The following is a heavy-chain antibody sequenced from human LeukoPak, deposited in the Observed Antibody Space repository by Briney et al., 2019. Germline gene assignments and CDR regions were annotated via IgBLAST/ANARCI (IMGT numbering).Heavy chain of an antibody. CDR2: INHSGST. CDR3: ARTKLLWFGELGRYFDY. J-gene: IGHJ4*02. V-gene: IGHV4-34*01. Sequence: PSETLSLTCTVYGGSFSGYYWSWIRQPPGKGLEWIGEINHSGSTNYNSSLKSRVTISVDTSKNQFSLKLSSVTAADTAVYYCARTKLLWFGELGRYFDYWGQGTLVTVSS. CDR1: GGSFSGYY. D-gene: IGHD3-10*01.